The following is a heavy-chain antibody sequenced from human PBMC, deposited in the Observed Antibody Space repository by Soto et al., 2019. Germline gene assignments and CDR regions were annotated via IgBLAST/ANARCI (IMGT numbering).Heavy chain of an antibody. D-gene: IGHD6-19*01. V-gene: IGHV4-30-4*01. J-gene: IGHJ4*02. CDR3: ARGLDGDKVDY. CDR1: GGSISSGGYY. CDR2: IYNSGIT. Sequence: QVQLQESGPGLVKPSQTLSLTCTVSGGSISSGGYYWSWIRLPPGKDLEWIGHIYNSGITYNNPSLKSRVTISEDTSKTQFSLDLISVTAADTAVYYCARGLDGDKVDYWGQGTLVTVSS.